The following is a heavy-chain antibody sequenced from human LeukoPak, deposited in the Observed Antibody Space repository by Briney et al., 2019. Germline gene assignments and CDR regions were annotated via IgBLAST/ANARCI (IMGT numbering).Heavy chain of an antibody. J-gene: IGHJ3*02. CDR3: ARRPKANSRITMVRGVRRGAFDI. D-gene: IGHD3-10*01. V-gene: IGHV4-34*01. Sequence: SETLSLTCAVYGGSFSGYYWSWIRQPPGKGLEWIGEINHSGSTNYNPSLKSRVTISVDTSKNQFSLKLSSVTAVDTAVYYCARRPKANSRITMVRGVRRGAFDIWGQGTMVTVSS. CDR2: INHSGST. CDR1: GGSFSGYY.